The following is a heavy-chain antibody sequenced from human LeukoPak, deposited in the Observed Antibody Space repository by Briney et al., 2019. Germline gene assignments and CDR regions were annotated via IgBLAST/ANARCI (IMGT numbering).Heavy chain of an antibody. J-gene: IGHJ4*02. CDR3: VRIYSNSYYDY. Sequence: GGSLRLSCAASGFTFSSNWMSWVRQAPGKGLEWVANIKQDGSEKYYVDSVKGRFTISRDNAKNSVYLQMNSLRAEDTAVYYCVRIYSNSYYDYWGQGTLVTVSS. CDR2: IKQDGSEK. D-gene: IGHD4-11*01. V-gene: IGHV3-7*01. CDR1: GFTFSSNW.